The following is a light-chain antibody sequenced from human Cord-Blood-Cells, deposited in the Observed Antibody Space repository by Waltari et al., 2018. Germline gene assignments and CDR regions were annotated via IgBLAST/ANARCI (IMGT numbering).Light chain of an antibody. CDR2: DVS. CDR3: SSYTSSSTWV. Sequence: SALTQPASVSGSPGQSITISCTGTRSAVGGCNYVSWYQQHPGKAPKLMIYDVSNRPSGVSNRFSGSKSGNTASLTISGLQAEDEADYYCSSYTSSSTWVFGGGTKLTVL. V-gene: IGLV2-14*03. CDR1: RSAVGGCNY. J-gene: IGLJ3*02.